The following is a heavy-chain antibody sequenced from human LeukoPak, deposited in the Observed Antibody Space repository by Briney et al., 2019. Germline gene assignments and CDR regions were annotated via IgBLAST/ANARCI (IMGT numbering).Heavy chain of an antibody. J-gene: IGHJ3*02. Sequence: SETLSLTCAVSGGSISSGGYSWSWIRQPPGKGLEWIGYIYHSGGTYYNPSLKSRVTISVDRSKNQFSLKLSSVTAADTAVYYCARVPGDSDAFDIWGQGTMVTVS. V-gene: IGHV4-30-2*01. CDR2: IYHSGGT. CDR3: ARVPGDSDAFDI. CDR1: GGSISSGGYS. D-gene: IGHD4-17*01.